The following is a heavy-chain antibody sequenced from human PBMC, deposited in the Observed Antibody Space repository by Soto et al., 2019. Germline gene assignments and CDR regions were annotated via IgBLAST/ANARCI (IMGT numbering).Heavy chain of an antibody. V-gene: IGHV1-2*02. CDR2: INPNSGGT. CDR1: GHTLPEFS. Sequence: ASVKVSCKISGHTLPEFSIHWVRQAPGKGREWMGWINPNSGGTNYAQKFQGRVPMTRDTSISTAYMELRRLRSDDTAVYYCAREPIYCSIPSCYGFPFDYWGQGTLVTVSS. D-gene: IGHD2-2*01. J-gene: IGHJ4*02. CDR3: AREPIYCSIPSCYGFPFDY.